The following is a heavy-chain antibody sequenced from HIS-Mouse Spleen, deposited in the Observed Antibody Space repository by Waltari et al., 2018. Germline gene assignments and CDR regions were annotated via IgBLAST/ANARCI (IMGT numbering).Heavy chain of an antibody. Sequence: GKGLEWVAVIWYDGSNKYYADSVKGRFTISRDNSKNTLYLQMNSLRAEDTAVYYCAKGGGYCSGGSCYYFDYWGQGTLVTVSS. V-gene: IGHV3-33*06. D-gene: IGHD2-15*01. CDR2: IWYDGSNK. J-gene: IGHJ4*02. CDR3: AKGGGYCSGGSCYYFDY.